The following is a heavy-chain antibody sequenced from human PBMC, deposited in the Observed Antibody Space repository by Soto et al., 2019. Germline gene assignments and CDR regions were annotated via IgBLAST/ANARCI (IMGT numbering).Heavy chain of an antibody. CDR3: ARVPDLDYCSRTSCLYYFDY. V-gene: IGHV3-23*01. CDR2: INSNGDST. D-gene: IGHD2-2*01. J-gene: IGHJ4*02. Sequence: EVQLLESGGGLVQPGGSLRLSCVASGFTFSRYVMSWVRQAPGKGLEWVSTINSNGDSTYYAYSVKVRFTIYRDNSRNSLYLQVNSLRAEDTAVYYCARVPDLDYCSRTSCLYYFDYWGQGALVTVSS. CDR1: GFTFSRYV.